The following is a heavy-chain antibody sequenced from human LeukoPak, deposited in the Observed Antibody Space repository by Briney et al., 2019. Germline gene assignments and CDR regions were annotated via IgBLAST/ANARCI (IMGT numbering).Heavy chain of an antibody. J-gene: IGHJ4*02. CDR1: GFTFSSYA. Sequence: PAGSLRLSCAASGFTFSSYAMTWVRQAPGKGLEWFSGMSGRGVYTSYADSVKGRFTISRDNSKNTVYLQMNSLRAEDTALYYCAKDRDGYGPYYFDHWGQGTLVTVSS. V-gene: IGHV3-23*01. D-gene: IGHD5-18*01. CDR2: MSGRGVYT. CDR3: AKDRDGYGPYYFDH.